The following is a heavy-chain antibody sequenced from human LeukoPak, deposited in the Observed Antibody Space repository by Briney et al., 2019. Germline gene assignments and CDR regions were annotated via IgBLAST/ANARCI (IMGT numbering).Heavy chain of an antibody. CDR3: AKDRSSGWYGPVEIDY. V-gene: IGHV3-13*01. CDR2: IGTAGDT. CDR1: GFTFSSYD. J-gene: IGHJ4*02. D-gene: IGHD6-19*01. Sequence: GSLLLSCAASGFTFSSYDVHWVRQATGKGLEWVSAIGTAGDTYYPGSVKGRFTISRDNSKNTLYLQMNSLRAEDTAVYYCAKDRSSGWYGPVEIDYWGQGTLVTVSS.